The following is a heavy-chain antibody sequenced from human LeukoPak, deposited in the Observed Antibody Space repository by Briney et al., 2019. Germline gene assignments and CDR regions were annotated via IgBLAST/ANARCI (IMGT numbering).Heavy chain of an antibody. Sequence: SETLSLACAVSGGSISSSNWWSWVRQPPGKGLELIGEIYHSGSTNYNPSLKSRVTISVDKSKNQFSLKLSSVTAADTAVYYCARVSAAAGTRRSVDYYYMDVWGKGTTVTISS. CDR3: ARVSAAAGTRRSVDYYYMDV. J-gene: IGHJ6*03. V-gene: IGHV4-4*02. CDR1: GGSISSSNW. D-gene: IGHD6-13*01. CDR2: IYHSGST.